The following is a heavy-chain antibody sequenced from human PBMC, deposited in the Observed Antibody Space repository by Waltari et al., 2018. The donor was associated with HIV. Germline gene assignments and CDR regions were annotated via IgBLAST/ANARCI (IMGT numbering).Heavy chain of an antibody. CDR2: LRGSGGST. V-gene: IGHV3-23*01. CDR1: GFASSRAP. CDR3: ANDPGIDV. J-gene: IGHJ6*02. Sequence: EVQGLGSGGGLVQPGGSLRHSCAASGFASSRAPMNCAGQAPGKVLEWVPGLRGSGGSTDHADPVKGWLPISRVNSKRTMYAQLNILRSEDTATSDCANDPGIDVWGQGPTFIVSS.